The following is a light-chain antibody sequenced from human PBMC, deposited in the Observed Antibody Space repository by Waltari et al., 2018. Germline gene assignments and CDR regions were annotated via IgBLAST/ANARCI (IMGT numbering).Light chain of an antibody. CDR3: QQYDISPLT. CDR1: QTVRTTY. V-gene: IGKV3-20*01. Sequence: DIVLTQSPGPLSLSPGERATLSCRASQTVRTTYLAWYQQKPGQAHTLLNYGASCRATGIPDRCSSSGSGTYFSLTSSSLEPEDFAVYYCQQYDISPLTFGGGTKVEIK. CDR2: GAS. J-gene: IGKJ4*01.